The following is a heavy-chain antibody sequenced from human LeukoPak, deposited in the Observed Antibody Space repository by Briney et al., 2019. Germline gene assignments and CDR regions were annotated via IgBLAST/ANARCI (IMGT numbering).Heavy chain of an antibody. V-gene: IGHV4-59*08. D-gene: IGHD3-10*01. Sequence: SETLSLTCTVSGGSISSYYWSWIRQPPGKGLEWIGYIYYSGSTNYNPPLKSRVTISVDTSKNQFSLKLSSVTAADTAVYYCASCTYYGSGSYFFDYWGQGTLVTVSS. CDR3: ASCTYYGSGSYFFDY. J-gene: IGHJ4*02. CDR1: GGSISSYY. CDR2: IYYSGST.